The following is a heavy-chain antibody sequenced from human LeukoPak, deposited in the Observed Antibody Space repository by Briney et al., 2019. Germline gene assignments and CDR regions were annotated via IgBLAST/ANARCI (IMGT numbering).Heavy chain of an antibody. CDR3: ARGGSIAASSSWYSNDY. D-gene: IGHD6-13*01. CDR1: GGSFSGYY. Sequence: SETLSLTCAVYGGSFSGYYWSWIRQPPGKGLEWIGEINHSGSTNYNPSLKSRVTISVDTSKNQFSLKLSSVTAADTAVYYCARGGSIAASSSWYSNDYWGQGTLVTVSS. J-gene: IGHJ4*02. V-gene: IGHV4-34*01. CDR2: INHSGST.